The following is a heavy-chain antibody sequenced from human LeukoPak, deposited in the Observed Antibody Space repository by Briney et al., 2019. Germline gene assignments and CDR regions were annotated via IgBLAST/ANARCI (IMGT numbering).Heavy chain of an antibody. CDR3: ARDKNYYDSSGRRKVTDY. J-gene: IGHJ4*02. D-gene: IGHD3-22*01. CDR2: ISGGASNT. V-gene: IGHV3-23*01. Sequence: GGSLRLSCAASGFTFSSYAINWVRQAPGKGLEWVSAISGGASNTYYADSVKGRFTISRDNSKNTLYLQMNSLRAEDTAIYYCARDKNYYDSSGRRKVTDYWGQGTLVTVSS. CDR1: GFTFSSYA.